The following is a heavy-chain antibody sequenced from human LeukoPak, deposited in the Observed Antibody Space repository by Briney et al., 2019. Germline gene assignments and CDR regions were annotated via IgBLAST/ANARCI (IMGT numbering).Heavy chain of an antibody. CDR2: INHSGSS. V-gene: IGHV4-34*01. CDR1: GGSFSGYY. CDR3: ARGGRLLWFGELSSPYAFDI. D-gene: IGHD3-10*01. J-gene: IGHJ3*02. Sequence: SETLSLTCAVYGGSFSGYYWSWIRQPPGKGLEWIGEINHSGSSNYNPSLKSRVTISVDTSKNQFSLKLSSVTAADTAVYYCARGGRLLWFGELSSPYAFDIWGQGTMVTVSS.